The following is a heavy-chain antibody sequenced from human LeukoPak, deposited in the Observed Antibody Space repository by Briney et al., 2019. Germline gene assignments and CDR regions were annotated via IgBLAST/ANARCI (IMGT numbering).Heavy chain of an antibody. D-gene: IGHD6-13*01. CDR3: AKDMAAAGSPFDY. V-gene: IGHV3-33*06. CDR2: IWYDGSNK. J-gene: IGHJ4*02. CDR1: GFTFGSYG. Sequence: PGRSLRLSCAASGFTFGSYGMHWVRQAPGKGLEWVAVIWYDGSNKYYADSVKGRFTISRDNSKNTLYLQMNSLRAEDTAVYYCAKDMAAAGSPFDYWGQGTLVTVSS.